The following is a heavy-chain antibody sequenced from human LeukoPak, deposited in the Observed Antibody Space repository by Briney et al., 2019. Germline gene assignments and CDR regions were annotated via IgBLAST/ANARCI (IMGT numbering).Heavy chain of an antibody. CDR3: ARDFGYF. V-gene: IGHV3-48*03. D-gene: IGHD3-10*01. J-gene: IGHJ4*02. CDR1: GFTFSNYK. CDR2: ISSSGSIT. Sequence: GSLRLSCAASGFTFSNYKMNWVRQAPGKGLEWVSYISSSGSITYYSDSVKGRFTISRDNAKNSLYLQMNSLRAEDTAVYYCARDFGYFWGQGTLVTVSS.